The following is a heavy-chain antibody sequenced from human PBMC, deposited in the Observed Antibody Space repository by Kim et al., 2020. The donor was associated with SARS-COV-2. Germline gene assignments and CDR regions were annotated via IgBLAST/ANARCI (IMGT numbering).Heavy chain of an antibody. CDR3: VKDIYSTTWYFPNY. V-gene: IGHV3-9*01. J-gene: IGHJ4*02. CDR2: ISWDGSNI. CDR1: GVRFGDYA. D-gene: IGHD6-13*01. Sequence: GGSLRLSCAASGVRFGDYAMHWVRQAPGKGLEWGSGISWDGSNIGYADSVKGRFTISRDNAKNSRYLQMNSLTDEDTALYYCVKDIYSTTWYFPNYWGQGTLDTVSP.